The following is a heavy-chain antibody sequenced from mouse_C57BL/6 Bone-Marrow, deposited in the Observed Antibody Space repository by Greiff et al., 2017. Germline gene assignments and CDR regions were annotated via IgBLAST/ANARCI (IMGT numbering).Heavy chain of an antibody. CDR2: IYPGNGDT. V-gene: IGHV1-12*01. CDR3: ARSYYGNYSAWFAY. CDR1: GYTFTSYN. J-gene: IGHJ3*01. Sequence: QSGAELVRPGASVKMSCKASGYTFTSYNMHWVKQTPRQGLEWIGAIYPGNGDTSYNQKFKGKATLTVDKSSSTAYMQLSSLTSEDSAVYFCARSYYGNYSAWFAYWGQGTLVTVSA. D-gene: IGHD2-10*01.